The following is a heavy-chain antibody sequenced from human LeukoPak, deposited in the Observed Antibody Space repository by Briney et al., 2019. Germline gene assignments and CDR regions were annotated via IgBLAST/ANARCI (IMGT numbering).Heavy chain of an antibody. V-gene: IGHV4-61*05. Sequence: SETLSLTCTVSGGSISSSSYYWGWIRQPPGKGLEWIGYIYYSGSTNYNPSLKSRVTISVDTSKNQFSLKLSSVTAADTAVYYCARVLTGTLWFDPWGQGTLVTVSS. CDR2: IYYSGST. D-gene: IGHD3-9*01. J-gene: IGHJ5*02. CDR1: GGSISSSSYY. CDR3: ARVLTGTLWFDP.